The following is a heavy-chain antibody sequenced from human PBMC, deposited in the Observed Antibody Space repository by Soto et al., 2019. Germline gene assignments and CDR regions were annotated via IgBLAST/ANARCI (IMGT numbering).Heavy chain of an antibody. V-gene: IGHV3-15*01. J-gene: IGHJ4*02. Sequence: PGGSLSLSCEAPAFTFSKAWMSWVRHAPGKGQEWVGRIKGKTDGGTTDYAAPVKGRITISRDDSKYMLYLQTNSLKTEDTAAYYCHTGASRGQGTQVTVSS. CDR3: HTGAS. CDR1: AFTFSKAW. CDR2: IKGKTDGGTT.